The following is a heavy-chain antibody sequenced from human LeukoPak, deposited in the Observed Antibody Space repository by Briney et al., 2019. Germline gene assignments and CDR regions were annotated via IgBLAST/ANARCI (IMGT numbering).Heavy chain of an antibody. D-gene: IGHD3-22*01. Sequence: PSETLSLTCAVYGGSFSGYYWSWIRQPPGKGLEWIGEINHSGSTNYNPSLKSRVTISVDTSKNQFSLKLSSVTAADTAVYYCARRPHYYDSSGYYGMDVWGQGTTVTVSS. J-gene: IGHJ6*02. CDR1: GGSFSGYY. V-gene: IGHV4-34*01. CDR3: ARRPHYYDSSGYYGMDV. CDR2: INHSGST.